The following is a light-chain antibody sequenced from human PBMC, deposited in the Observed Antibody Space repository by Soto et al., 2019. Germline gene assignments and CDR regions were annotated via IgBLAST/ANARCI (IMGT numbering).Light chain of an antibody. Sequence: EIVLTQSPAALSVSPGERVTLSCRASQGMGDTLAWYQQKPGQTPRLLIYDSSTRAIGIPIRFSGSRSGTEYILTINGLQFEDFAVYYCQRYNNWPLTFGGGTKVEIK. CDR3: QRYNNWPLT. CDR1: QGMGDT. J-gene: IGKJ4*01. CDR2: DSS. V-gene: IGKV3-15*01.